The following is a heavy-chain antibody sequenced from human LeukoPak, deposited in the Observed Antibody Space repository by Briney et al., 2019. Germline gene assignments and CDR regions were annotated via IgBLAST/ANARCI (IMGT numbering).Heavy chain of an antibody. Sequence: GGSLRLSCAASGFTFRSYAMHWVRQAPGKGLEYVSAISSNGGGTYYANSVKGRFTISRDNSKNTLYLQMGSLRAEDMAVYYCARVGSGSYYYWGQGTLVTVSS. CDR3: ARVGSGSYYY. CDR1: GFTFRSYA. J-gene: IGHJ4*02. CDR2: ISSNGGGT. D-gene: IGHD3-10*01. V-gene: IGHV3-64*01.